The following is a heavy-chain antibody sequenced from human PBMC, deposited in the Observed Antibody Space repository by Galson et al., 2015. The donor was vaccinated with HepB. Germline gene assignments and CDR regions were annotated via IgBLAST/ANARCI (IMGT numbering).Heavy chain of an antibody. CDR1: GFTFSRYW. Sequence: SLRLSCAASGFTFSRYWMSWVRQAPGKGLEWVANIRQDGSEKYYVDSVKGRFTISRDNAKNSLYLQMNSLRAEDTAVYYCARDGGDPPSRIRPLWYYMDVWGKGTTVTVSS. D-gene: IGHD2-21*01. CDR2: IRQDGSEK. J-gene: IGHJ6*03. CDR3: ARDGGDPPSRIRPLWYYMDV. V-gene: IGHV3-7*01.